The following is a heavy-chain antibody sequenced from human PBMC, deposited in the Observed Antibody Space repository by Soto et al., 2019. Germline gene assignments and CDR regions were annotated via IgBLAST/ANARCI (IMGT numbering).Heavy chain of an antibody. CDR1: VLTVSHNY. CDR3: GRSRPAGENSGMDV. Sequence: EVQLVESGGGLLQPGGSLRLSCLASVLTVSHNYMAWVRQAPEMGLEWVSILYTEGTTYYADSVKGRFTISRDSSKKTLFLQMDSLRAEDTAVDYCGRSRPAGENSGMDVWGQGPTFTVSS. CDR2: LYTEGTT. J-gene: IGHJ6*02. V-gene: IGHV3-53*01. D-gene: IGHD3-16*01.